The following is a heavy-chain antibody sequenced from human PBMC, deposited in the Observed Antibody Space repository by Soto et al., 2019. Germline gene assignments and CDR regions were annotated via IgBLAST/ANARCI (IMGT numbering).Heavy chain of an antibody. Sequence: QVQLVQSGAEVRKPGASLKVSCKPSGYTFTDYYIHWVRQAPGQGLEWMGWINPNSGVTNSAQKFRGWVTMTRDTSITTAYMDLTRLTSDDTALYSCARPASPIPTFVYWGQGPLVTVSS. CDR2: INPNSGVT. CDR3: ARPASPIPTFVY. V-gene: IGHV1-2*04. CDR1: GYTFTDYY. J-gene: IGHJ4*02.